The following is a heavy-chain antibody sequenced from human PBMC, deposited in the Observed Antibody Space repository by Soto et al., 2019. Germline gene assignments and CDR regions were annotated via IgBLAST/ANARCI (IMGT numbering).Heavy chain of an antibody. D-gene: IGHD2-2*01. CDR3: ARDLGDCRSTSCYGSFDY. CDR1: GGTFSSYA. CDR2: IIPIFGTA. J-gene: IGHJ4*02. Sequence: LVKVSCKASGGTFSSYAISWVRQAPGQGLEWMGGIIPIFGTANYAQKFQGRVTITADESTSTAYMELSSLRSEDTAVYYCARDLGDCRSTSCYGSFDYWGQGTLVTV. V-gene: IGHV1-69*13.